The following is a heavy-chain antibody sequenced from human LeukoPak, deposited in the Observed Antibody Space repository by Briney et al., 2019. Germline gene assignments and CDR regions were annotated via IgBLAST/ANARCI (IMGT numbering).Heavy chain of an antibody. CDR1: GGSFSGYY. D-gene: IGHD1-26*01. Sequence: SETLSLTCAVYGGSFSGYYWSWIRQPPGKGLEWIGSIYYSGSTYYNPSLKSRVTISVDTSKNQFSLKLSSVTAADTAVYYCARESGSYYGRVDYWGQGTLVTVSS. CDR3: ARESGSYYGRVDY. CDR2: IYYSGST. V-gene: IGHV4-34*01. J-gene: IGHJ4*02.